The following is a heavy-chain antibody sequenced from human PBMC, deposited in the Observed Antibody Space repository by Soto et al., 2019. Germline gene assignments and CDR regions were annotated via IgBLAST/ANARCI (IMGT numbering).Heavy chain of an antibody. J-gene: IGHJ4*02. V-gene: IGHV3-23*01. CDR1: GFTFSSYA. CDR3: AKAAYGSGSYLDY. CDR2: ISGSGGST. Sequence: EVQLLESGGGLVQPGGSLRLSCAASGFTFSSYAMSWVRQAPGKGLEWVSAISGSGGSTYYADSVKGRFNISRDNSKNKFYRQMNSLRAEDTAVYYCAKAAYGSGSYLDYWGQGTLVTVSS. D-gene: IGHD3-10*01.